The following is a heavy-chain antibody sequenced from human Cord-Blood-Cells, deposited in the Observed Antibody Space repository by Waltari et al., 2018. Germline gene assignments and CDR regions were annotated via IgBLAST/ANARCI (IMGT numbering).Heavy chain of an antibody. Sequence: QVQLVQSGAEVKKPGSSVKVSCKASGGTFSRYAISWVRQAPGQGLEWMGAIIPIFGTANYAQKFQGRVTITADESTSTAYMELSSLGSEDTAVYYCARGGGYSYGFKGDAFDIWGQGTMVTVSS. D-gene: IGHD5-18*01. V-gene: IGHV1-69*12. CDR2: IIPIFGTA. J-gene: IGHJ3*02. CDR1: GGTFSRYA. CDR3: ARGGGYSYGFKGDAFDI.